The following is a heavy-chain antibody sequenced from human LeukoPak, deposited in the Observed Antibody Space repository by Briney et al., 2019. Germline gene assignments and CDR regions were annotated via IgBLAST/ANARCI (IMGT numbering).Heavy chain of an antibody. CDR1: GFTFDDYA. J-gene: IGHJ4*02. Sequence: GESLRLSCAASGFTFDDYAMHWVRQAPGKGLEWVSLISGDGGSTYYADSVKGRFTISRDNSKNSLYLQMNSLRTEDTALYYCAKDMGIAARLGYWGQGTLVTVS. CDR2: ISGDGGST. D-gene: IGHD6-6*01. V-gene: IGHV3-43*02. CDR3: AKDMGIAARLGY.